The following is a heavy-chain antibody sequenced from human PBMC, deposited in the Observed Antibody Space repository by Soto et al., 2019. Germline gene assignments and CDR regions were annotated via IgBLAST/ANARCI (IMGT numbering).Heavy chain of an antibody. J-gene: IGHJ4*02. D-gene: IGHD5-18*01. V-gene: IGHV4-4*02. Sequence: TLSLTCAVSGGSISSGNWWSWVRQSPRKGLEWIGKISHSGNTNHNPSLKSRVTISIDKSKNQFSLKLTSVTAADTAVYYCASHRGNTYGPYDYWGQGTLVTVSS. CDR3: ASHRGNTYGPYDY. CDR2: ISHSGNT. CDR1: GGSISSGNW.